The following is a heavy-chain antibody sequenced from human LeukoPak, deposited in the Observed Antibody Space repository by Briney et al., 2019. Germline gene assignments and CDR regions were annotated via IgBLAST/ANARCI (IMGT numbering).Heavy chain of an antibody. Sequence: GGSLRLSCAASGFTFSSYAMHLVRQAPGKGLEYVSAIKRNGGKKYHANAGKGRFTISRDNSKNTLYLQMGSLRAEDMAVNYCARAPKPTIAVAGKSFDYWGQGTLVTVSS. CDR2: IKRNGGKK. D-gene: IGHD6-19*01. CDR3: ARAPKPTIAVAGKSFDY. CDR1: GFTFSSYA. J-gene: IGHJ4*02. V-gene: IGHV3-64*01.